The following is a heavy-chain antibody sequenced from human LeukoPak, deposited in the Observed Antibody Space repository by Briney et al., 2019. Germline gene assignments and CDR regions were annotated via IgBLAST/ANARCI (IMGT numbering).Heavy chain of an antibody. Sequence: PGGSLRLSCAASGFTFSSYAMSWVRQAPGKGLEWVSAISGSGGSTYYADSVKGRFTISRDNYKNTLYLQMNSLRAEDTAVYYCAKDSSQWIQWVPFDYWGQGTLVTVSS. J-gene: IGHJ4*02. V-gene: IGHV3-23*01. CDR1: GFTFSSYA. CDR3: AKDSSQWIQWVPFDY. D-gene: IGHD5-12*01. CDR2: ISGSGGST.